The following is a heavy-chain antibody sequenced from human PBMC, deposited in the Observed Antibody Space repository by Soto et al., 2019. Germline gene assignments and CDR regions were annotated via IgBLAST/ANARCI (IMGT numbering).Heavy chain of an antibody. CDR2: ISYDGSNK. D-gene: IGHD1-7*01. Sequence: QVQLVESGGGVVQPGRSLRLSCAASGFTFSSYAMHWVRQAPGKGLEWVAVISYDGSNKYYADSVKGRFTISRDNSKNTLYLQMNSLRAEDTAVYYCARDRERAGTTLIDYWGQGTLVTVPS. J-gene: IGHJ4*02. CDR1: GFTFSSYA. CDR3: ARDRERAGTTLIDY. V-gene: IGHV3-30-3*01.